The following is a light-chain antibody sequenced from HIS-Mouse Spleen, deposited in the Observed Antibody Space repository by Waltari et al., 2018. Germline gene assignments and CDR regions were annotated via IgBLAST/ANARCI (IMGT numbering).Light chain of an antibody. Sequence: QSALTQPPSVSGSPGPSVPISCTGTSSDVGSSNRVSWYQQPPGTAPKLMIYEVSNRPSGVPDRFSGSKSGNTASLTISGLQAEDEADYYCSSYTSSSTVFGTGTKVTVL. CDR1: SSDVGSSNR. J-gene: IGLJ1*01. CDR3: SSYTSSSTV. V-gene: IGLV2-18*02. CDR2: EVS.